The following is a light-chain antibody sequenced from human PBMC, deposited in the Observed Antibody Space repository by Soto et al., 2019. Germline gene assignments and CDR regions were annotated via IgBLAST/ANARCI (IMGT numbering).Light chain of an antibody. Sequence: DIQMTQSPSSLSASVGDRVTITCQASQDISNYLNWYQQKPGKAPKLLIYDASNLETGVPSRFXGSGSGTDFPFTISSLQPEDIATYYCQQYANLPRYTFGQGTKLEIK. J-gene: IGKJ2*01. V-gene: IGKV1-33*01. CDR1: QDISNY. CDR3: QQYANLPRYT. CDR2: DAS.